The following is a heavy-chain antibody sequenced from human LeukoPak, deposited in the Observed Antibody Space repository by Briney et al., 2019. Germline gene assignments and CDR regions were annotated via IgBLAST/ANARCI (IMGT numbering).Heavy chain of an antibody. CDR3: ARDLVAAASYYYYGMDV. CDR1: GGSISSSSYY. J-gene: IGHJ6*02. CDR2: IYYSGST. V-gene: IGHV4-39*07. Sequence: PSETLSLTCTVSGGSISSSSYYWGWIRQPPGKGLEWIGSIYYSGSTYYNPSLKSRVTISVDTSKNQFSLKLSSVTAADTAVYYCARDLVAAASYYYYGMDVWGQGTTVTVSS. D-gene: IGHD6-13*01.